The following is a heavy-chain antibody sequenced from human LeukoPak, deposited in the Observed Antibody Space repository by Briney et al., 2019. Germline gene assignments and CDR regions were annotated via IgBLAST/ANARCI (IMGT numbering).Heavy chain of an antibody. CDR1: GFTFDDYA. CDR2: ISWNSGSI. J-gene: IGHJ4*02. D-gene: IGHD6-13*01. Sequence: GGSLRLSCAASGFTFDDYAMHWVRQAPGKGLEWVSGISWNSGSIGYADSVKGRFTISRDNAKNSLYLQMNSLTAEDTAVYYCARGIAGAWGFDYWGQGTLVTVSS. V-gene: IGHV3-9*01. CDR3: ARGIAGAWGFDY.